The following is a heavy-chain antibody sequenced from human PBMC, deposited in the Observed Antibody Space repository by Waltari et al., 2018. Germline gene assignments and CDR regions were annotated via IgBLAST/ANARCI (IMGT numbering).Heavy chain of an antibody. D-gene: IGHD3-3*01. CDR2: IIPILGIA. Sequence: QVQLVQSGAAVTKPGSSVKVSCKASGGTFSSFAIRWVRQAPGQGLEWMGGIIPILGIANYAQKFQGRVTITADKSTSTAYMELSSLRSEDTAVDYCARDSYYDFWSGYHYFDYWGQGTLVTVSS. V-gene: IGHV1-69*10. CDR1: GGTFSSFA. J-gene: IGHJ4*02. CDR3: ARDSYYDFWSGYHYFDY.